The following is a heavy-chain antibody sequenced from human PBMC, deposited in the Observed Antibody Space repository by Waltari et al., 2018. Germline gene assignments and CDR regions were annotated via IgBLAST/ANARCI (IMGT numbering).Heavy chain of an antibody. Sequence: QVQLQESGPGLVKPSETLSLTCAVSGYSISSGYYWGWTRQPPGKGLEWIGSIYHTGSTYYNPSLKSRVTISVDTSKTQFSLKLSSVTAADTAVYYCARGVEGYCGGDCFFDYWGQGTLVTVSS. D-gene: IGHD2-21*01. CDR1: GYSISSGYY. J-gene: IGHJ4*02. V-gene: IGHV4-38-2*01. CDR3: ARGVEGYCGGDCFFDY. CDR2: IYHTGST.